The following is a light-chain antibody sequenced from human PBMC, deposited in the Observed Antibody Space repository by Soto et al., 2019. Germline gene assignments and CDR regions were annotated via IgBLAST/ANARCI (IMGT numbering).Light chain of an antibody. V-gene: IGKV1-17*01. J-gene: IGKJ1*01. Sequence: DIQMTQSPSSRSATVGDRVTITCRASQAIRNDLVWYQQKPAKAPKRLIYSTSSLQSGVPSRFSGSGSGTKFTLTIISLQPEDSATSYCLQQNTYPRTFGQGTKVDIK. CDR2: STS. CDR1: QAIRND. CDR3: LQQNTYPRT.